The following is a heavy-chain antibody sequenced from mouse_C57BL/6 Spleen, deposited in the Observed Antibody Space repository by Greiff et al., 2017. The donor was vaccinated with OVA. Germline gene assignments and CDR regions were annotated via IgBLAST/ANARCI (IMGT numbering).Heavy chain of an antibody. V-gene: IGHV5-17*01. J-gene: IGHJ4*01. D-gene: IGHD2-4*01. CDR2: ISSGSSTI. CDR1: GFTFSDYG. Sequence: EVKLVESGGGLVKPGGSLKLSCAASGFTFSDYGMHWVRQAPEKGLEWVAYISSGSSTIYYADTVKGRFTISRDNAKNTLFLQMTSLRSEDTAMYYCAGGLRRQAMDYWGQGTSGTVSS. CDR3: AGGLRRQAMDY.